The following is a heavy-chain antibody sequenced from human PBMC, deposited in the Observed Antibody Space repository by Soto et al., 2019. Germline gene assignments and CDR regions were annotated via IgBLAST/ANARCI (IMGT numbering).Heavy chain of an antibody. J-gene: IGHJ6*02. V-gene: IGHV1-69*02. CDR2: IIPILGIA. D-gene: IGHD3-22*01. Sequence: QVQLVQSGAEVKKPGSSVKVSCKASGGTFSSYTISWVRQAPGQGLEWMGRIIPILGIANYAQKFQGRVTITADKSTSTAYMELSSLRSEDTAVYYCARYYYDSSGYYRGTYYYYGMDVWGQGTTVTVSS. CDR3: ARYYYDSSGYYRGTYYYYGMDV. CDR1: GGTFSSYT.